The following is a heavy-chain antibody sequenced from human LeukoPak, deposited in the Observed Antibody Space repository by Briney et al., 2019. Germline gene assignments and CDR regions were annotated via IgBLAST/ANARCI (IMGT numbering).Heavy chain of an antibody. V-gene: IGHV4-59*05. CDR1: GGSISSYF. Sequence: SETLSLTCTVSGGSISSYFWSWIRQPPGKGLEWIGSIYYSGSTYYNPSLKSRVTISVDTSKNQFSLKLSSVTAADTAVYYCARHWWSLYSSSWYYFDYWGQGTLVTVSS. CDR2: IYYSGST. D-gene: IGHD6-13*01. CDR3: ARHWWSLYSSSWYYFDY. J-gene: IGHJ4*02.